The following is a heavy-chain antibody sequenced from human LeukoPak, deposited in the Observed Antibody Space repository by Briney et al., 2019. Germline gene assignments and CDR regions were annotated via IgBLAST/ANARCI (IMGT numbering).Heavy chain of an antibody. CDR3: AKDLDYDFWSGYYPFDY. Sequence: PGGSLRLSCAASGFTFSSYVMNWVRQAPGKGLEWVSVISGGGGSTYYADSVKGRFTISRDNSKNTLFLQVNSLRAEDTAVYYCAKDLDYDFWSGYYPFDYWGQGTLVTVSS. J-gene: IGHJ4*02. CDR1: GFTFSSYV. CDR2: ISGGGGST. D-gene: IGHD3-3*01. V-gene: IGHV3-23*01.